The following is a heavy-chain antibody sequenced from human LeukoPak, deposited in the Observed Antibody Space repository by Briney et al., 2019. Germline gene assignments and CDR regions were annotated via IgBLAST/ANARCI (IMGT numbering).Heavy chain of an antibody. CDR1: GFTFSSYA. CDR2: ISGSGGST. J-gene: IGHJ4*02. D-gene: IGHD2-15*01. V-gene: IGHV3-23*01. Sequence: GGSLRLSCAASGFTFSSYAMGWVRQAPGKGLEWVSAISGSGGSTYYADSVKGRFTISRDNSKNTLYLQMNSLRAEDTAVYYCAKDSWSYCSGGSCYEDYWGQGTLVTVSS. CDR3: AKDSWSYCSGGSCYEDY.